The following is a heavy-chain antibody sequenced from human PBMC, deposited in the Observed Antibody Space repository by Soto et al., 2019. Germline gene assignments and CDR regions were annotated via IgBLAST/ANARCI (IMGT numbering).Heavy chain of an antibody. CDR3: ARERGIAAAGTGGYYFDY. D-gene: IGHD6-13*01. CDR1: GGSISSSNW. J-gene: IGHJ4*02. V-gene: IGHV4-4*02. CDR2: IYHSGTT. Sequence: QVQLQESGPGLVKPSGTLSLTCAVSGGSISSSNWWSWVRQPPGKGLEWIGAIYHSGTTNYNPSLKSRVTRTVDKSKNQFSLKLSSVTAADTAVYYCARERGIAAAGTGGYYFDYWGQGTLVTVSS.